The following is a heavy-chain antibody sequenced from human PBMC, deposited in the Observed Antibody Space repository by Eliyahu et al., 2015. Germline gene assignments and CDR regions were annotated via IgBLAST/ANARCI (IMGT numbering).Heavy chain of an antibody. V-gene: IGHV2-70*04. CDR1: GXSLSXXXVMR. D-gene: IGHD3-22*01. CDR2: IDWDDDK. CDR3: ARIRGLESSSGYYFDY. J-gene: IGHJ4*02. Sequence: QVTLKESGPALVKPTQTLTLTCXFSGXSLSXXXVMRVSWIRQPPGKALEWLARIDWDDDKFYSTSLKTRLTISKDTSKNQVVLTMTNMDPVDTATYYCARIRGLESSSGYYFDYWGQGILVTVSS.